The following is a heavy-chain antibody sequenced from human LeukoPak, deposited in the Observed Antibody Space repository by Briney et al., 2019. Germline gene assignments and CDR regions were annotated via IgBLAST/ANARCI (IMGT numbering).Heavy chain of an antibody. J-gene: IGHJ4*02. V-gene: IGHV3-74*01. CDR2: INSGGSST. D-gene: IGHD6-13*01. CDR1: GFTFSSYW. CDR3: ARDLSSSWYSWPSDY. Sequence: GGSLRLSCAASGFTFSSYWMHWVRQAPGKGLVWVSRINSGGSSTSYADSVKGRFTISRDNAKNTLYLQMNSLRAEDTAVYYCARDLSSSWYSWPSDYWGQGTLVTVSS.